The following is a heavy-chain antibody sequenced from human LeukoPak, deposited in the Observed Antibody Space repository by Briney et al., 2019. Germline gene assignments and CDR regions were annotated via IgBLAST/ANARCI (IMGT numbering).Heavy chain of an antibody. CDR1: GFTFSSYA. V-gene: IGHV3-23*01. Sequence: TGGSLRLSCAASGFTFSSYAMSWVRQAPGKGLEWVSAISGSGGSTYYADSVKGRFTISRDNSKNTLYLQMNSLRAEDAAVYYCAKDSTPLITIFGVVIDYFDYWGQGTLVTVSS. CDR3: AKDSTPLITIFGVVIDYFDY. D-gene: IGHD3-3*01. J-gene: IGHJ4*02. CDR2: ISGSGGST.